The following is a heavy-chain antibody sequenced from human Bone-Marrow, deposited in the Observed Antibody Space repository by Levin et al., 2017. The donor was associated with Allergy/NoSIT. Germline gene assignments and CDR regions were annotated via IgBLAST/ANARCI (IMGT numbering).Heavy chain of an antibody. CDR2: IYYSGNT. J-gene: IGHJ4*02. D-gene: IGHD5-24*01. Sequence: TPSETLSLTCSLSGGSISTGGFHWSWVRQRPGKGLEWIGYIYYSGNTYYNPSLQCRLSISIDTSKNQFSLRLTSVTAADTAVYYCAREDGYVFDYWGQGTLVTVSS. CDR3: AREDGYVFDY. CDR1: GGSISTGGFH. V-gene: IGHV4-31*03.